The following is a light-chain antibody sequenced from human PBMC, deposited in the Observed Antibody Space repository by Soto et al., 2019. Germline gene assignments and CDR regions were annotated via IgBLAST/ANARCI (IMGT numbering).Light chain of an antibody. J-gene: IGLJ2*01. CDR2: EAS. CDR3: CSYAGSSTYVV. CDR1: SSDVGTYNL. Sequence: QSALTQPASVSGSPGQSITISCTGASSDVGTYNLVSWYQHYPDRAPNLIIYEASKRPSGVSNRCSGSKSGNTASLTISGLQAEEEADYYCCSYAGSSTYVVFGGGTKLTVL. V-gene: IGLV2-23*01.